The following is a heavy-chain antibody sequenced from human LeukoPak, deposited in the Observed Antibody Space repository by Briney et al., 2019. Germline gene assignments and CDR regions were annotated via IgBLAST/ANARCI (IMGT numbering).Heavy chain of an antibody. J-gene: IGHJ4*02. CDR1: GYTFTAYY. V-gene: IGHV1-2*02. CDR3: ASRYCSGGSCSGTLDY. Sequence: ASVKVSCKASGYTFTAYYMHWVRQAPGQGLEWMGWINPNSGGTNYAQKFQGRVTMTRDTSITTAYMELSRLRSDDTAVYYCASRYCSGGSCSGTLDYWGQGTLVTVSS. CDR2: INPNSGGT. D-gene: IGHD2-15*01.